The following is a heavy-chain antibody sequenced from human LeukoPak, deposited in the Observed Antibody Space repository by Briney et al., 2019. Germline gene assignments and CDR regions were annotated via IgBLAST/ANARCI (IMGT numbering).Heavy chain of an antibody. CDR1: GFTFDDYA. J-gene: IGHJ3*02. D-gene: IGHD3-22*01. V-gene: IGHV3-9*03. Sequence: GRSLRLSCAASGFTFDDYAMHWVRQAPGKGLEWVSGISWNSGSIGYADSVKGRFTISRDNAKNSLYLQMNSLRAEDMALYYCAKGSYYYDSSGYGVAFDIWGQGTMVTVSS. CDR2: ISWNSGSI. CDR3: AKGSYYYDSSGYGVAFDI.